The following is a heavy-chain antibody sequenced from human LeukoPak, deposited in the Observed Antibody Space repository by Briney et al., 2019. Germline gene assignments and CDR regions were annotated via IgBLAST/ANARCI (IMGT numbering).Heavy chain of an antibody. CDR3: ARVYGSGSFYYYYYMDV. Sequence: GGSLRLSCAASGFTFSSYSMNWVRQAPGKGLEWVSYISSSSSTIYYADSVKGRFTISRDNAKNSLYLQMNSLRAGDTAVYYCARVYGSGSFYYYYYMDVWGKGTTVTVSS. J-gene: IGHJ6*03. CDR2: ISSSSSTI. CDR1: GFTFSSYS. D-gene: IGHD3-10*01. V-gene: IGHV3-48*01.